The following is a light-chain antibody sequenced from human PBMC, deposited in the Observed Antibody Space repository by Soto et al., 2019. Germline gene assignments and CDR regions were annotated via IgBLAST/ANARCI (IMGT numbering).Light chain of an antibody. CDR3: CLYAVTFYV. J-gene: IGLJ1*01. V-gene: IGLV2-11*01. CDR2: DVS. Sequence: QSALAQPRSVSGSPGQSVTISCTGTSIDVGTYDFVSWYQQHPGKAPRLMIFDVSERPSGVPDRFSGSKSGNTASLTISGLQAEDEAYYYCCLYAVTFYVCGSGIKVTGL. CDR1: SIDVGTYDF.